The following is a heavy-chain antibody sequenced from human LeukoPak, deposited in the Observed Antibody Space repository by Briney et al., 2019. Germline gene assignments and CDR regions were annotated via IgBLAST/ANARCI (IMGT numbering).Heavy chain of an antibody. Sequence: ADSVKGRFTISRDNAKNTLYLQMNSLRAEDTAVYYCAXXXSKDVVSHSLETNMVNAPDYWGQGTLVTVSS. V-gene: IGHV3-74*01. CDR3: AXXXSKDVVSHSLETNMVNAPDY. D-gene: IGHD5-18*01. J-gene: IGHJ4*02.